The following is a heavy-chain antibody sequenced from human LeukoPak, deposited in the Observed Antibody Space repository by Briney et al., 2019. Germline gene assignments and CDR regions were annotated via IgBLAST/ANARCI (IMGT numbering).Heavy chain of an antibody. V-gene: IGHV4-34*01. CDR2: INHSGST. Sequence: SETLSLTCAVYGGSFSGYYWSWIRQPPGKGLEWIGEINHSGSTNYNPSLNSRVTISVDTSKNQFSLKLSSVTAADTAVYYCARGTPPTVTTFWWFDPWGQGTLVTVSS. D-gene: IGHD4-17*01. CDR1: GGSFSGYY. J-gene: IGHJ5*02. CDR3: ARGTPPTVTTFWWFDP.